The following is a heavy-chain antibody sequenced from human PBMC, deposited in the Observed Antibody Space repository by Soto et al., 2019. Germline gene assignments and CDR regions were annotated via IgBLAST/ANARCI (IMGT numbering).Heavy chain of an antibody. CDR2: IIPILGIA. CDR1: GGTFSSYT. D-gene: IGHD2-15*01. CDR3: ARVGYCSGGSCYALGAFDI. V-gene: IGHV1-69*02. J-gene: IGHJ3*02. Sequence: GASVKVSCKASGGTFSSYTISWVRQAPGQGLEWMGRIIPILGIANYAQKFQGRVTITADKSTSTAYMELSSLRSEDTAVYYCARVGYCSGGSCYALGAFDIWGQGTMVTVSS.